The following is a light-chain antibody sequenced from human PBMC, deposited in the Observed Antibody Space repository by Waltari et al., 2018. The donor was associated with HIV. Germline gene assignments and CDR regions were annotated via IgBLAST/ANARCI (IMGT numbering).Light chain of an antibody. V-gene: IGKV1-NL1*01. CDR2: GAF. CDR3: QQYYGVPLT. J-gene: IGKJ4*01. CDR1: QDISNS. Sequence: DIQMTQSPSSLSASIGDPVSIPCRASQDISNSVSWFQQQPGKVPKLLVHGAFILQRGVPSRFSGSGSGTHYTLTISGLQAEDFATYFCQQYYGVPLTFGGGTRVDI.